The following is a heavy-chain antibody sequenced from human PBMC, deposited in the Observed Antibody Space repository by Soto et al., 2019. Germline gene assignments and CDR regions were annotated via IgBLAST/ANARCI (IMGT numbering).Heavy chain of an antibody. CDR3: ARRAVTVTTSHYYYYGMDV. Sequence: GASVKVSCKASGYTFTSYGISWGRQAPGQGLEWMGWISAYNGHTNYAQKLQGRVTMTTDTSTSTAYMELRSLRSDDTAVYYCARRAVTVTTSHYYYYGMDVWGQGTTVTVSS. J-gene: IGHJ6*02. D-gene: IGHD4-17*01. V-gene: IGHV1-18*01. CDR1: GYTFTSYG. CDR2: ISAYNGHT.